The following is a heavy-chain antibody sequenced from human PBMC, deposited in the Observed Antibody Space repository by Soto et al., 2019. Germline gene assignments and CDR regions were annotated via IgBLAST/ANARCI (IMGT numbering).Heavy chain of an antibody. Sequence: SQTLSLTCAISGDSVSSNSAGWDWIRLSPSRGLEWLGRTFYRSRWYNEYSVSVKSRITINPDTSKNQFSLQLNSVTPEDTAVYYCARDVDFGSWGQGTLVTSPQ. CDR2: TFYRSRWYN. V-gene: IGHV6-1*01. J-gene: IGHJ5*02. D-gene: IGHD3-16*01. CDR1: GDSVSSNSAG. CDR3: ARDVDFGS.